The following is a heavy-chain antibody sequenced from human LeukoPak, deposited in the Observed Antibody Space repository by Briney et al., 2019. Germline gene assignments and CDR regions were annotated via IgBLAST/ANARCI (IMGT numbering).Heavy chain of an antibody. V-gene: IGHV4-34*01. J-gene: IGHJ4*02. CDR3: ARGQYDTRDFDY. CDR2: INHSGST. D-gene: IGHD2/OR15-2a*01. Sequence: SETLLLTFAVCGGSFSGYYWSWIRQPPGKGLEWIGEINHSGSTNYNPSLKSRVTISVDTSQNQFSLKLSSVTAADTAVFYSARGQYDTRDFDYWGQGTLVTVSS. CDR1: GGSFSGYY.